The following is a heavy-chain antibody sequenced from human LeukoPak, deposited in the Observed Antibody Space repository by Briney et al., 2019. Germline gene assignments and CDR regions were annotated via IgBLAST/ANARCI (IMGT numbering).Heavy chain of an antibody. V-gene: IGHV1-24*01. Sequence: ASVTVSCKVSGYTLTELSMHWVRQAPGKGLEWMGGFDPEDGETIYAQKFQGRVTMTEDTSTDTAYMELSSLRSEDTAVYYCATDRGKQQLYYFDYWGQGTLVTVSP. CDR1: GYTLTELS. CDR3: ATDRGKQQLYYFDY. D-gene: IGHD6-13*01. CDR2: FDPEDGET. J-gene: IGHJ4*02.